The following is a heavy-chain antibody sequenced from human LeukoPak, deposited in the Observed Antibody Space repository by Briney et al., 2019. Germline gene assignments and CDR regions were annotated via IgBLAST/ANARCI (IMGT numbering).Heavy chain of an antibody. V-gene: IGHV1-69*13. Sequence: ASVKVSCKASGGTFSSYAISWVRQAPGQGLEWMGGIIPIFGTANYAQKFQGRVTITADESTSTAYMELSSLRSEDTAVYYCASMAPLCSGGRCPHGNWFDPWGQGTLVTVSS. CDR1: GGTFSSYA. J-gene: IGHJ5*02. CDR2: IIPIFGTA. CDR3: ASMAPLCSGGRCPHGNWFDP. D-gene: IGHD2-15*01.